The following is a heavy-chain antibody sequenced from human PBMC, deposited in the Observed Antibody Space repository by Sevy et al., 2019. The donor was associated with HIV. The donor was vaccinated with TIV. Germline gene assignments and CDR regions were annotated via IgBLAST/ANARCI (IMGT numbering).Heavy chain of an antibody. CDR1: GVSISSDY. D-gene: IGHD1-26*01. J-gene: IGHJ6*03. Sequence: SETLSLTCRVSGVSISSDYWSWIRQPPGKEPEWIGYIHHSGNSNYKTSLKSRVTMSVDTSKNRFSLNLRSVGAADTAGYYCARSVAANYMDVWGKGTTVTVSS. V-gene: IGHV4-59*01. CDR3: ARSVAANYMDV. CDR2: IHHSGNS.